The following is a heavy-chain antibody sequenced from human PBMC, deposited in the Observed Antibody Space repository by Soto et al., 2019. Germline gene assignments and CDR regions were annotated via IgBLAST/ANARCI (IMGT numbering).Heavy chain of an antibody. J-gene: IGHJ5*02. Sequence: GESLKISCKTSGYHFANYWIAWVRQMPRKGLEWMGIIYPADSETRYSPSFQGHVTISVDRSTTTAYLQWSNLRASDTAIYYCATHAGLSSRSWLDPWGQGTLVTVSS. CDR3: ATHAGLSSRSWLDP. CDR1: GYHFANYW. V-gene: IGHV5-51*01. CDR2: IYPADSET. D-gene: IGHD2-21*02.